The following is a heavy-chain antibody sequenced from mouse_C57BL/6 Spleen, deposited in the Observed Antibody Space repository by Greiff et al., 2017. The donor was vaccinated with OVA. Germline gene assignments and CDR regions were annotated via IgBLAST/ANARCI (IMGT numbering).Heavy chain of an antibody. D-gene: IGHD2-4*01. V-gene: IGHV5-4*01. Sequence: EVKLMESGGGLVKPGGSLKLSCAASGFTFSSYAMSWVRQTPEKRLEWVATISDGGSYTYYPDNVKGRFTISRDNAKNNLYLQMSHLKSEDTAMYYCARDTMIDYWGQGTTLTVSS. CDR1: GFTFSSYA. CDR2: ISDGGSYT. CDR3: ARDTMIDY. J-gene: IGHJ2*01.